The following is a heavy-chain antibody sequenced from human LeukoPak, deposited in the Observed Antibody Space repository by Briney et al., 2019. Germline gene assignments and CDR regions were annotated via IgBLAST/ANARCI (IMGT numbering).Heavy chain of an antibody. CDR2: ISWDGGST. CDR1: GFTFDDYT. V-gene: IGHV3-43*01. D-gene: IGHD2-15*01. CDR3: AKDMTLLGRGDGMDV. Sequence: RTGGSLRLSCAASGFTFDDYTMHWVRQAPGKGLEWVSLISWDGGSTYYADSVKGRFTISRDNSKNSLYLQMNSLRTEDTALYYCAKDMTLLGRGDGMDVWGQGTTVTVSS. J-gene: IGHJ6*02.